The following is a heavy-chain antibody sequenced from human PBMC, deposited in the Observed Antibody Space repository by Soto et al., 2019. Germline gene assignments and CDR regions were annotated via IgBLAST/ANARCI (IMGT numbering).Heavy chain of an antibody. CDR2: INPNSGGT. V-gene: IGHV1-2*04. CDR1: GYTFTGYY. CDR3: ARVYYDSSGYSLSY. D-gene: IGHD3-22*01. Sequence: GASVKVSCKASGYTFTGYYMHWVRQAPGQGLEWMGWINPNSGGTNYAQKFQGWVTMTRDTSISTAYMELSRLRSDDTAVYYCARVYYDSSGYSLSYWGQGTLVTVSS. J-gene: IGHJ4*02.